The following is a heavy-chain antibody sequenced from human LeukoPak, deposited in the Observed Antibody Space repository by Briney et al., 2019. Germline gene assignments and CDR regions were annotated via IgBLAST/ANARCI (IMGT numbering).Heavy chain of an antibody. Sequence: PGGSLRLSCAASGFTFSSYAMSWLRQAPGKGLEWVSAISGSGCSTYYADSVKGRFTISRDNSKNTLYLQMNSLRAEDTAVYYCAKVAQRYCSSTSCYMYSDYWGQGTLVTVSS. CDR2: ISGSGCST. D-gene: IGHD2-2*02. V-gene: IGHV3-23*01. CDR3: AKVAQRYCSSTSCYMYSDY. J-gene: IGHJ4*02. CDR1: GFTFSSYA.